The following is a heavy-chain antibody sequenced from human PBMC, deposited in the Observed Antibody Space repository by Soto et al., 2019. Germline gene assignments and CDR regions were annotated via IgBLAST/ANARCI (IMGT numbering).Heavy chain of an antibody. Sequence: GEYLKISCKGSGYSFTSYWISWVRQMPGKGLEWMGRIDPSDSYTNYSPSFQGHVTISADKSISTAYLQWSSLKASDTAMYYCARHSKYYYDSSGYPDYYYGMDVWGQGTTVTV. V-gene: IGHV5-10-1*01. CDR2: IDPSDSYT. J-gene: IGHJ6*02. CDR3: ARHSKYYYDSSGYPDYYYGMDV. CDR1: GYSFTSYW. D-gene: IGHD3-22*01.